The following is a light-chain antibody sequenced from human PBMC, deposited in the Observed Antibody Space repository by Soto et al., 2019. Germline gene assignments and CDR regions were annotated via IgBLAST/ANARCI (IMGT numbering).Light chain of an antibody. Sequence: QSALTQPRSVSGSPGQSVTISCTRTSSDVANYNYVSCYQQHPGKAPKLMIYDVNKRPSGVPYRFSGSKSGNTASLTISGLQAEDEADYYCCSYAGTYTRVFGTGTKLTVL. CDR3: CSYAGTYTRV. V-gene: IGLV2-11*01. CDR1: SSDVANYNY. J-gene: IGLJ1*01. CDR2: DVN.